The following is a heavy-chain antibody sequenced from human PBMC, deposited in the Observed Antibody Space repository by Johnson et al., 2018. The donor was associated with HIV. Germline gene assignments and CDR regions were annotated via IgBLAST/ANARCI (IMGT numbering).Heavy chain of an antibody. J-gene: IGHJ3*02. CDR1: GFTFSSYA. CDR3: ARDAPDSGSYHAFDI. CDR2: ISYDGSNK. V-gene: IGHV3-30*04. Sequence: QVQLVESGGGVVQPGRSLRLSCAASGFTFSSYAMHWVRQAPGKGLEWVAVISYDGSNKYYADSAKGRFTISRDNSKNTLYLKMNSLRAEDTAVYYCARDAPDSGSYHAFDIWGQGTMVTVSS. D-gene: IGHD1-26*01.